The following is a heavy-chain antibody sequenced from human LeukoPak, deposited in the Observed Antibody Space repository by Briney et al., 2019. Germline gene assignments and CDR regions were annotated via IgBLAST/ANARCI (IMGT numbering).Heavy chain of an antibody. CDR1: GYAFTGYN. Sequence: ASVKVSCKASGYAFTGYNMHWVRQAPGQGLEWMGWINPNSGGTNYAQKFQGRVTMTRDMSISTAYMELSRLTSDDTAVYYCARWFTITSGDYDILTSSYHRGMDLWGQGTTVTVSS. D-gene: IGHD3-9*01. J-gene: IGHJ6*02. V-gene: IGHV1-2*02. CDR3: ARWFTITSGDYDILTSSYHRGMDL. CDR2: INPNSGGT.